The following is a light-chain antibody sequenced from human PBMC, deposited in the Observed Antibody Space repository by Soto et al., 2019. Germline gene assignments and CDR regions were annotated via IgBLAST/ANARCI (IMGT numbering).Light chain of an antibody. CDR2: GAS. CDR3: HLYNRSPYN. Sequence: EIVLTQSPGTLSLSPGERATLSCRASQSVNNNYLAWYQQKPGQAPRLLIDGASTRATGISDRFSGSGSGTAFPLTISRLEPDDVAVFYCHLYNRSPYNFGQGTKLEIK. CDR1: QSVNNNY. J-gene: IGKJ2*01. V-gene: IGKV3-20*01.